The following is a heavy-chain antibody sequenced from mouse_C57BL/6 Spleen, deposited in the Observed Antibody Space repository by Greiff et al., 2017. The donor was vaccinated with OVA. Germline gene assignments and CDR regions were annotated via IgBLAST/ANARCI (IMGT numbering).Heavy chain of an antibody. CDR1: GYTFTDYE. Sequence: QVHVKQSGAELVRPGASVTLSCKASGYTFTDYEMHWVKQTPVHGLEWIGAIDPETGGTAYNQKFKGKAILTADKSSSTAYMELRSLTSEDSAVYYCTRGGSYGYAMDDWGQGTSVTVSS. J-gene: IGHJ4*01. V-gene: IGHV1-15*01. D-gene: IGHD1-1*01. CDR3: TRGGSYGYAMDD. CDR2: IDPETGGT.